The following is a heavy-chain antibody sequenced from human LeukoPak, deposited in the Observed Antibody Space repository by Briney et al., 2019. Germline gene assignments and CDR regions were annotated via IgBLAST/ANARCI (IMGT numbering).Heavy chain of an antibody. D-gene: IGHD6-6*01. Sequence: PGGSLRLSCAASGFTFSSYSMNWVRQAPGKGLEWVSSISGSSSYIYYADSVKGRFTISRDNAKNSLYLQMNSLRAEDTAVYYCAKSLGAAHTDWGQGTLVTVSS. J-gene: IGHJ4*02. CDR3: AKSLGAAHTD. V-gene: IGHV3-21*04. CDR2: ISGSSSYI. CDR1: GFTFSSYS.